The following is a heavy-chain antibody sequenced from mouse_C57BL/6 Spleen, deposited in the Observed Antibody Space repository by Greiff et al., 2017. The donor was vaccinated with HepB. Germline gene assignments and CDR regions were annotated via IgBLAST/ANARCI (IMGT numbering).Heavy chain of an antibody. CDR3: ARSLPITTVVVDYYAMDY. CDR1: GYSITSDY. Sequence: EVQLQQSGPGLAKPSQTLSLTCSVTGYSITSDYWNWIRKFPGNKLEYMGYISYSGSTYYNPSLKSRISITRDTSKNQYYLQLNSVTTEDTATYYCARSLPITTVVVDYYAMDYWGQGTSVTVSS. J-gene: IGHJ4*01. D-gene: IGHD1-1*01. CDR2: ISYSGST. V-gene: IGHV3-8*01.